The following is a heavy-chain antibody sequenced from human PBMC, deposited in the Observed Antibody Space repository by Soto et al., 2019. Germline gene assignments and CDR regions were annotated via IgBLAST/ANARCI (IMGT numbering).Heavy chain of an antibody. D-gene: IGHD2-15*01. CDR3: AKGEGGSCYSAGDY. CDR2: ISGSGGDT. J-gene: IGHJ4*02. Sequence: GGSLRLSCAASGFTFSSYAMNWVRQSPGKGLEWVSCISGSGGDTYYAGSVKGRFTISRDNSKNTLYLQMNSLRAEDTAVYYCAKGEGGSCYSAGDYWGQGTLVTVSS. V-gene: IGHV3-23*01. CDR1: GFTFSSYA.